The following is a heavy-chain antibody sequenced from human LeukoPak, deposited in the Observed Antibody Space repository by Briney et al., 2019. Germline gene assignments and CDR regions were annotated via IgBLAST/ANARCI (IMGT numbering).Heavy chain of an antibody. J-gene: IGHJ5*02. CDR1: GFIVSSHD. CDR3: ARGSHSGWYYDR. Sequence: TGGSLRLSCAASGFIVSSHDMHWVRQPIGKSLEWVSAIGIAGDTNYLDSVKGRFTISRDDDKNSFYLQMNSLRVGDAAVYFCARGSHSGWYYDRWGQGTLVTVSS. CDR2: IGIAGDT. V-gene: IGHV3-13*01. D-gene: IGHD6-19*01.